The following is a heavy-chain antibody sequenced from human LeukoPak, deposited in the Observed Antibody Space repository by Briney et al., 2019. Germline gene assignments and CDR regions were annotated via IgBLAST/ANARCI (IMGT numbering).Heavy chain of an antibody. CDR1: GLTVSSSY. J-gene: IGHJ4*02. Sequence: PGGSLRLSCAASGLTVSSSYMSRVRQAPGKGLEWVSIIYIGDNPHYADSVKGRFTISRHNSKNTLYLQMNNLRAEDTAVYYCARVRPWVFDYWGQGTLVTVSS. CDR2: IYIGDNP. V-gene: IGHV3-53*04. CDR3: ARVRPWVFDY.